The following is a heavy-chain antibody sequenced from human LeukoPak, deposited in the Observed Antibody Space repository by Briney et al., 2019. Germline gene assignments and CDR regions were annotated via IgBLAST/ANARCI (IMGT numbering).Heavy chain of an antibody. D-gene: IGHD2-2*01. CDR3: ARVSDIIVVPVASRGYFDY. J-gene: IGHJ4*02. CDR1: GYSFSSYG. V-gene: IGHV1-18*01. CDR2: ISAYNGNT. Sequence: ASVKVSCKASGYSFSSYGISWVRQAPGQGLEWMGWISAYNGNTYYAQKLQGRVTMTTDTSTSTAYMELRSLRSDDTAVYYCARVSDIIVVPVASRGYFDYWGQGTLVTVSS.